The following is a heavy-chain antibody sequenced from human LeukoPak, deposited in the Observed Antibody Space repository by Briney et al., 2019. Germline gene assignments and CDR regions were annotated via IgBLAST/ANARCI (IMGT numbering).Heavy chain of an antibody. CDR3: ARDPYSGNYGNYYYYYMDV. CDR1: GFTFSSYS. V-gene: IGHV3-21*06. CDR2: ITSSSSYI. D-gene: IGHD1-26*01. Sequence: TGGSLRLSCAASGFTFSSYSMNWVRRAPGKGLEWISSITSSSSYIYYADSVKGRFTISRDNAKNSLFLQMNNLSPDDTAVYFCARDPYSGNYGNYYYYYMDVWGKGTTVTISS. J-gene: IGHJ6*03.